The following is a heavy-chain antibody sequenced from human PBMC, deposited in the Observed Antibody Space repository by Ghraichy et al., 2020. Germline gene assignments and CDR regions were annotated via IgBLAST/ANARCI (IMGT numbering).Heavy chain of an antibody. V-gene: IGHV4-4*07. D-gene: IGHD1-1*01. Sequence: SQTLSLTCTVSGGSISSYYWSWIRQPAGKGLEWIGRIYTSGSTNYNTPLKSRVTRSGDTSKNQSYWTLSSVTAADTAVYYCACDRVSGTTYTSRFDPWGQETLVTVSS. CDR1: GGSISSYY. J-gene: IGHJ5*02. CDR3: ACDRVSGTTYTSRFDP. CDR2: IYTSGST.